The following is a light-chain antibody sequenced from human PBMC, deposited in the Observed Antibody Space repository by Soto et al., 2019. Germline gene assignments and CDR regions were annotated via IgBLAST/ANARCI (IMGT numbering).Light chain of an antibody. Sequence: DIQMTQSPSSLSASVGDRVTITCQASQDISNYLTWYQQKPGKAPKLLIYDASNLETGVPSRFSGSGSGTDFTFTISSLQAEDIATYYCQHYDDLPLTFGGGTKVEIK. CDR2: DAS. CDR3: QHYDDLPLT. J-gene: IGKJ4*01. CDR1: QDISNY. V-gene: IGKV1-33*01.